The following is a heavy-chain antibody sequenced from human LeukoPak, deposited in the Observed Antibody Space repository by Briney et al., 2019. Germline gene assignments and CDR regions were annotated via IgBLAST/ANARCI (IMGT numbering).Heavy chain of an antibody. CDR2: INSDSNYI. CDR1: GFTFRSYS. V-gene: IGHV3-21*01. Sequence: GGSLRLSCAASGFTFRSYSMNWVRQAPGKGLEWVSSINSDSNYIYYADSVQGRFTISRDNAKNSLYLQMNSLRAEDTAVYYCAVAYYYSSGDAFDIWGQGTKVTVSS. CDR3: AVAYYYSSGDAFDI. D-gene: IGHD3-10*01. J-gene: IGHJ3*02.